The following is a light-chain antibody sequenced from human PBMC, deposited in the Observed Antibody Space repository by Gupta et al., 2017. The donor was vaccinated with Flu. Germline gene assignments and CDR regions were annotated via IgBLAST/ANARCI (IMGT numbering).Light chain of an antibody. Sequence: SNIGSNVVSWEQHLPGTAPRLLIYNDDQRPSGVPDRFSGSKSGTSASLAIGGLQSGDEADYYCAAWDDSLTALSADGSLTGLWVFGGGTKLTVL. CDR2: NDD. CDR3: AAWDDSLTALSADGSLTGLWV. V-gene: IGLV1-44*01. J-gene: IGLJ3*02. CDR1: SNIGSNV.